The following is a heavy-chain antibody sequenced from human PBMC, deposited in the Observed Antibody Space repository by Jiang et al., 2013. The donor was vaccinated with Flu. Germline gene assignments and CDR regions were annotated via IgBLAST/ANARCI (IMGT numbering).Heavy chain of an antibody. D-gene: IGHD2-2*01. Sequence: GAEVKKPGSSVKVSCKASGGTFSSYAISWVRQAPGQGLEWMGGIIPIFGTANYAQKFQGRVTITADESTSTAYMELSSLRSEDTAVYYCARVLFPCSSTSCTKAYYGMDVWGQGTTVTVSS. V-gene: IGHV1-69*01. CDR1: GGTFSSYA. CDR2: IIPIFGTA. CDR3: ARVLFPCSSTSCTKAYYGMDV. J-gene: IGHJ6*02.